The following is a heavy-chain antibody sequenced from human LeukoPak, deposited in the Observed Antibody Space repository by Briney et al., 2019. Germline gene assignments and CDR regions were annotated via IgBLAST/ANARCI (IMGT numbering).Heavy chain of an antibody. Sequence: GGSLRLSCAASGFTFSSYSMNWVRQAPGKGLEWVSSISSSSSYIYYADSVKGRFTISRDNAKNSLYLQMNSLRAEDTAVYYCARPIYDSSGDDAFDIWGQGTMVTVSS. CDR1: GFTFSSYS. CDR2: ISSSSSYI. J-gene: IGHJ3*02. CDR3: ARPIYDSSGDDAFDI. V-gene: IGHV3-21*01. D-gene: IGHD3-22*01.